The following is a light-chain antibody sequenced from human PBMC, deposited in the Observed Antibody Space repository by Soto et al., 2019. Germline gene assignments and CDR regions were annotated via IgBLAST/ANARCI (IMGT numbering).Light chain of an antibody. V-gene: IGKV4-1*01. Sequence: DIVMTQSPDSLAVSLGERATINCKSSQSVLYSSNNKNYLAWYQQKPGQPPKLLIYWASTRGSRVPDRFSGSGSGTDFTLTISSLQAEDVAVYYCQQYYSTPPAFGQGTKVEIK. J-gene: IGKJ1*01. CDR1: QSVLYSSNNKNY. CDR2: WAS. CDR3: QQYYSTPPA.